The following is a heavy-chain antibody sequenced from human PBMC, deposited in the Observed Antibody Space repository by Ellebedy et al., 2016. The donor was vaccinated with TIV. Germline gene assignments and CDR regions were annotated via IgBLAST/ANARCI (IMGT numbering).Heavy chain of an antibody. Sequence: ASVKVSXXASGYTITGYYMHWVRQAPVQRLEWMGWLNPNNGATNYAQNFQGRVTMTRDTSISTAYMELRRLRSDDTAVYYCARSDFVTGYYFDYWGQGTLVTVSS. CDR3: ARSDFVTGYYFDY. J-gene: IGHJ4*02. CDR1: GYTITGYY. CDR2: LNPNNGAT. V-gene: IGHV1-2*02. D-gene: IGHD7-27*01.